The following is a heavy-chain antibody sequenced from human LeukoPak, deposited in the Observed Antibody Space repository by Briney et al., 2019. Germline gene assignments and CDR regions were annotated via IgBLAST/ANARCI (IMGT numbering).Heavy chain of an antibody. Sequence: GESLKISCKGSGYSFTSYWIGWVRQMPGKGLEWMGIIYPGDSDTRYSPSFQGQVTISADKSISTAYLQWSSLKASDTAMYYCAIAPIAAAGSFGNWFDPWGQGTLVTVSS. CDR2: IYPGDSDT. CDR1: GYSFTSYW. J-gene: IGHJ5*02. CDR3: AIAPIAAAGSFGNWFDP. V-gene: IGHV5-51*01. D-gene: IGHD6-13*01.